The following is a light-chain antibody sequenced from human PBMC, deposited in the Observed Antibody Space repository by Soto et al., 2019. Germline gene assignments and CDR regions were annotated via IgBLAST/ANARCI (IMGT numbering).Light chain of an antibody. V-gene: IGKV3-20*01. CDR1: QSVSGSC. J-gene: IGKJ3*01. CDR2: GAS. Sequence: EIVLTQSPGTLSLSPGERATLSCRASQSVSGSCLAWYQQKPGQAPRLLTYGASSRATGIPDRFSGSGSGTDFTLTISRLEPEDCAVYYCQQYGSSTFTFGPGTKVDIK. CDR3: QQYGSSTFT.